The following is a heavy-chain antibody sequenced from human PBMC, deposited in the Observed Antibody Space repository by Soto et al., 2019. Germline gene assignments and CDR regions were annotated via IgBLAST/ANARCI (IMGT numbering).Heavy chain of an antibody. CDR3: ARGGSGYTWFNEF. Sequence: QEQLVQSGAEVKKPGSSVKVSCKASGGLFSSSPISWVRQVPGQGLEWMGGLIPVFQTAYYTQRFQGRVTITADESTNTAYMELSSLRSEDTAIYYCARGGSGYTWFNEFWGQGTLVTVSS. J-gene: IGHJ4*02. CDR1: GGLFSSSP. V-gene: IGHV1-69*01. CDR2: LIPVFQTA. D-gene: IGHD3-22*01.